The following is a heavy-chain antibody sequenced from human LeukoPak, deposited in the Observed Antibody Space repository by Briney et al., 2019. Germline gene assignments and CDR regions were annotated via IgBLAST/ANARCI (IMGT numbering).Heavy chain of an antibody. Sequence: TSETLSLTCAVYGGSFSGYYWSWIRQPPGKGLEWIGEINHSGSTNYNPSLKSRVTISVDTSKNQFSLKLSSVTAADTAVYYCARLPDVLGFDYWGQGTLVTVSS. CDR2: INHSGST. CDR1: GGSFSGYY. V-gene: IGHV4-34*01. CDR3: ARLPDVLGFDY. D-gene: IGHD1-14*01. J-gene: IGHJ4*02.